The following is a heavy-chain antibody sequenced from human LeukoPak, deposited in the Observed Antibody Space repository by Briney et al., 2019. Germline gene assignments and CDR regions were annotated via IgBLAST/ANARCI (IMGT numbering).Heavy chain of an antibody. CDR2: IYHSGST. J-gene: IGHJ4*02. V-gene: IGHV4-38-2*02. Sequence: SESLSLTCTVSGYSISSGYYWGWIRQPPGKGLEWIGSIYHSGSTYYNPSLKSRVTISVDTSKNQFSLKLNSVTAADTAVYYCASLTIFGVVTDYWGQGTLVTVSS. CDR3: ASLTIFGVVTDY. D-gene: IGHD3-3*01. CDR1: GYSISSGYY.